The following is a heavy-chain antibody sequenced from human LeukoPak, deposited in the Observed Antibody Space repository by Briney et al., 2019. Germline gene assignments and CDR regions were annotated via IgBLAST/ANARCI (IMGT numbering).Heavy chain of an antibody. V-gene: IGHV4-30-4*01. J-gene: IGHJ6*02. CDR1: GGSISSGDYY. CDR2: IYYSGST. D-gene: IGHD6-13*01. CDR3: ARDPSGYSPYYYGMDV. Sequence: SETLSLTCTVSGGSISSGDYYWSWIRQPPGKGLEWIGYIYYSGSTYYNPSLKSRVTISVDTSKNQFSLKLSSVTAADTAVYYCARDPSGYSPYYYGMDVWGQGTTVTVSS.